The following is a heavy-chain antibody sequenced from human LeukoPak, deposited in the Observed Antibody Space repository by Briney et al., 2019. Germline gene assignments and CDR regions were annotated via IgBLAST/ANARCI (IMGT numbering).Heavy chain of an antibody. CDR1: GFTFDNYA. D-gene: IGHD2-2*01. CDR2: ISWNSGSI. V-gene: IGHV3-9*01. J-gene: IGHJ6*02. CDR3: ARDISYCSSTSCHYFYYGMDV. Sequence: GRSLRLSCAASGFTFDNYAMPWVRQAPGKGLEWVSGISWNSGSIGYADSVRGRFTISRDNAKNSLYLQMNSLRPEDTALYFCARDISYCSSTSCHYFYYGMDVWGQGTTVTVSS.